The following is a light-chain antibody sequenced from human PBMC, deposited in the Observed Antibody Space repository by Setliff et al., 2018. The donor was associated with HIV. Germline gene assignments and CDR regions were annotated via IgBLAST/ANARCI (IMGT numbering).Light chain of an antibody. CDR2: DVS. J-gene: IGLJ1*01. CDR3: SSYTGRSTFV. V-gene: IGLV2-14*01. CDR1: SSDVGNYNY. Sequence: SALAQPASVSWSPGQSITISCTGISSDVGNYNYVSWYQEHPGKAPKLMIYDVSKRPSGVSNRFSGSKSGNTASLTISGLQAEDEADYHCSSYTGRSTFVFGTGTKVTVL.